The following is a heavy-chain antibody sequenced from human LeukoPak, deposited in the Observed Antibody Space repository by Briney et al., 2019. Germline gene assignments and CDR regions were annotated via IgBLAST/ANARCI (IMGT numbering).Heavy chain of an antibody. V-gene: IGHV3-30*02. Sequence: GGSLRLSCAVSGFTFSNSGMHWVRQAPGKGLEWVVFIRYDGSAKFYTDSVKGRFTISRDNSKNTLNLQMNSLRGSASAPTPPYM. D-gene: IGHD3-3*01. J-gene: IGHJ6*03. CDR2: IRYDGSAK. CDR3: YM. CDR1: GFTFSNSG.